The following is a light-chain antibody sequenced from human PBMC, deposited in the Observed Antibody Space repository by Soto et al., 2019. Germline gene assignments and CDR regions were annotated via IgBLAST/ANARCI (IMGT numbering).Light chain of an antibody. CDR1: QSVSNNY. V-gene: IGKV3-20*01. Sequence: EIVLTQSPGILSLSPWERATLSCRASQSVSNNYLAWYQQKPGQAPRLLISDASGRATGLPDRFSGSGSGTDFTLTISRLEPEDFAVYYCQQYGSSPGTFGQGTKVDIK. CDR2: DAS. CDR3: QQYGSSPGT. J-gene: IGKJ1*01.